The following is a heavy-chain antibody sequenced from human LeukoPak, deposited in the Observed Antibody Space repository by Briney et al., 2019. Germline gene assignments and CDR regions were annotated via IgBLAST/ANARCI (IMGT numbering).Heavy chain of an antibody. CDR2: ISAYNGNT. J-gene: IGHJ5*02. D-gene: IGHD3-16*01. V-gene: IGHV1-18*04. CDR3: ARGAIIMIPDLPGGMRWFDP. CDR1: GYTFTGYY. Sequence: GASVKVSCKASGYTFTGYYMHWVRQAPGQGLKWMGWISAYNGNTNSAQKLQGRVTMTTDTSTSTAYMELRSLRSDDTAVYYCARGAIIMIPDLPGGMRWFDPWGQGTLVTVSS.